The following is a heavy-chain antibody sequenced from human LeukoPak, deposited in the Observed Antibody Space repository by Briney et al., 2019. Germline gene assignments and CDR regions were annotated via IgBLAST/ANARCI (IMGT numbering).Heavy chain of an antibody. CDR2: IYYSGST. Sequence: SETLSLTCTVSGGSISSSSYYWGWIRQPPGKGLEWIGSIYYSGSTYYNPSHKSRVAISADTSQNQFSPKLSSVTAADTAVYYCARHWGLDYAPSNWFDPWGQGTLVTVSS. D-gene: IGHD4-17*01. V-gene: IGHV4-39*01. CDR3: ARHWGLDYAPSNWFDP. CDR1: GGSISSSSYY. J-gene: IGHJ5*02.